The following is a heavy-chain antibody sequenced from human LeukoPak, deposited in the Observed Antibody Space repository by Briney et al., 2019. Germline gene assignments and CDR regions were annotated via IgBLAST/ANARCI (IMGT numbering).Heavy chain of an antibody. CDR2: ITGSRGPT. Sequence: GGSLRLSCAAFGSPLSSYAMSWVRQAPGKGLEWVSAITGSRGPTYYADSVKGRFTISRDNSKNTLYLQMNRLRAEDTAVYYCTKDAYLGSNWLDPWGQGTLVTVSS. V-gene: IGHV3-23*01. CDR1: GSPLSSYA. CDR3: TKDAYLGSNWLDP. J-gene: IGHJ5*02. D-gene: IGHD2/OR15-2a*01.